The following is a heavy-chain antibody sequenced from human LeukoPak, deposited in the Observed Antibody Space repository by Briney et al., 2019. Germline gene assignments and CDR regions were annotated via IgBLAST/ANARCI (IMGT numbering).Heavy chain of an antibody. CDR2: IYISGST. J-gene: IGHJ5*02. CDR3: ARQAYSSNLGWFDP. V-gene: IGHV4-39*01. CDR1: GGSISSRTYY. D-gene: IGHD6-13*01. Sequence: SETLSLTCSVSGGSISSRTYYWGWIRQPPGKGLEWLGNIYISGSTYYNPSLKSRVTISVDTSKNQFSLKLSSVTAADTAVYYCARQAYSSNLGWFDPWGQGTLVTVSS.